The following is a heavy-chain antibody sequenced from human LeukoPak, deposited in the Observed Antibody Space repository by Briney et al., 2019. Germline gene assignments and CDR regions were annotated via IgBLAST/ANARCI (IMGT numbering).Heavy chain of an antibody. CDR2: IYYSGST. Sequence: PSETLSLTCTVSGGSISSSSYYWGWIRQPPGKGLEWIGSIYYSGSTYYNPSLKSRVTISVDTSKNQFSLKLSSVTAADTAVYYCARHLGMVRGINLDYWGQGTLVTVSS. CDR1: GGSISSSSYY. CDR3: ARHLGMVRGINLDY. V-gene: IGHV4-39*01. D-gene: IGHD3-10*01. J-gene: IGHJ4*02.